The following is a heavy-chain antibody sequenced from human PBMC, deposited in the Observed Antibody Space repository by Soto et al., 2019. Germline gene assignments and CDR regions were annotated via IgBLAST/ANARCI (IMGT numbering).Heavy chain of an antibody. Sequence: EVQLVESGGGLVQPGGSLRLSCAASGFTFSSYSMNWVRQAPGKGLEWVSYISSSGSTIYYADYVRGRFTITRDNAKNSLYLQMNSLRDEDTAVYYCARAGYRSVDYWVQGTLVTVSA. CDR2: ISSSGSTI. J-gene: IGHJ4*02. V-gene: IGHV3-48*02. CDR1: GFTFSSYS. CDR3: ARAGYRSVDY. D-gene: IGHD3-3*01.